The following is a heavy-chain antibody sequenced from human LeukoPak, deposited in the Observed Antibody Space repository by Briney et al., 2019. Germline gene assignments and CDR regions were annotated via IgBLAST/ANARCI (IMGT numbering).Heavy chain of an antibody. Sequence: GGSLRLSCAASGFTVSSNYMSWVAQAPGKGREWVSDIYSDASTYYADSLKGRLTISRDNSKKTLYLQMNSLRAEDTAVYYCARGIYYYGSNGYHPFDYWGQGTLVTVSS. CDR3: ARGIYYYGSNGYHPFDY. V-gene: IGHV3-66*02. CDR1: GFTVSSNY. CDR2: IYSDAST. D-gene: IGHD3-22*01. J-gene: IGHJ4*02.